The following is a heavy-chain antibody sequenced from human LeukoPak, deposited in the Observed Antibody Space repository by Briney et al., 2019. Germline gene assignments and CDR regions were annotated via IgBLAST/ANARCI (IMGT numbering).Heavy chain of an antibody. V-gene: IGHV3-53*05. CDR2: IYSGGST. J-gene: IGHJ4*02. D-gene: IGHD1-26*01. CDR1: GFTVSSIY. CDR3: ARDRGELLGTRFDY. Sequence: GGSLRLSCAASGFTVSSIYMSWVRQAPGKGLEWVSVIYSGGSTYYADSVKGRFTISRDNSKNTLYLQMNSLRAEDTAVYYCARDRGELLGTRFDYWGQGTLVTDSS.